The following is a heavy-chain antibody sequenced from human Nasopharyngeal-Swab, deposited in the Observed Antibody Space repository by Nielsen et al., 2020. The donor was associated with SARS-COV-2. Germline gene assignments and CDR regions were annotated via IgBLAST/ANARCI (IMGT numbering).Heavy chain of an antibody. CDR1: GFTFSNFA. J-gene: IGHJ6*02. CDR3: AKDRDSGDDSEEYYHYYGMDV. Sequence: GSLKISCAASGFTFSNFAMSWVRQAPGKGLEWVSVISGDSDSTYYTDSVKGRFTISRDNSKNTVSLQMNSLRAEDTAIYYCAKDRDSGDDSEEYYHYYGMDVWGQGAPVTVSS. CDR2: ISGDSDST. D-gene: IGHD5-12*01. V-gene: IGHV3-23*01.